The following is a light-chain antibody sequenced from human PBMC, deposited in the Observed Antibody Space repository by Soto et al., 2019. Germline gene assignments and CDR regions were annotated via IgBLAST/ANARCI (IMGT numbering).Light chain of an antibody. CDR2: DVS. V-gene: IGLV2-14*01. CDR3: SSYTTTTTSCV. Sequence: QSALTQAASVSGSPGQSITISCTGTSNDVGGYNYVSWYQQYPDKAPTLIIYDVSNRPSGVSTRFSGSKSGNRASLTISGLQAEDEADYYCSSYTTTTTSCVFGTGTKVT. CDR1: SNDVGGYNY. J-gene: IGLJ1*01.